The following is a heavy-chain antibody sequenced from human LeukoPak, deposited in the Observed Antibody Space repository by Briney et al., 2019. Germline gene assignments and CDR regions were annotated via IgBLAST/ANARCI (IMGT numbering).Heavy chain of an antibody. V-gene: IGHV1-69*04. D-gene: IGHD2-2*01. CDR3: ARAIGYCSSTSCYGGGQPLDY. J-gene: IGHJ4*02. Sequence: SVKVSCKASGGTFSSYAISWVRQAPGQGLEWMGRIIPILGIANYAQKFQGRVTITADKSTSTAYMELSSLRSEDTAVYYCARAIGYCSSTSCYGGGQPLDYWGQGTLVTVSS. CDR1: GGTFSSYA. CDR2: IIPILGIA.